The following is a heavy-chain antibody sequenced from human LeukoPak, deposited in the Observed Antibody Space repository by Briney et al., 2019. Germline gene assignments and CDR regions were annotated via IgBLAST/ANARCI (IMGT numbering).Heavy chain of an antibody. D-gene: IGHD3-22*01. CDR1: GYTFTSYG. J-gene: IGHJ4*02. Sequence: GASVKVSCKASGYTFTSYGISWVGQAPGQGREWMGWISAYNGNTNYAQKLQGRVTMTTDTSTSTAYMELRSLRSDDTAVYYCARDQYYYDSSGYYSVYWGQGTLVTVSS. CDR3: ARDQYYYDSSGYYSVY. CDR2: ISAYNGNT. V-gene: IGHV1-18*01.